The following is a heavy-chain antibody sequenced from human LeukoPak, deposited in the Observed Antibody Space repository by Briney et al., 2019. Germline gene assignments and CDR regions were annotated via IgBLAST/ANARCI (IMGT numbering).Heavy chain of an antibody. D-gene: IGHD3-10*01. Sequence: PGGSLRLSCTASGFTFSSYSMYWVRQAPGKGLEWVSYISSSTSTIYYTDSVKGRFTISRDNAKNSLYLQMDSLRAEDTAVYYCAKDRGGFTHYFDFWGQGILVTVSS. V-gene: IGHV3-48*01. CDR2: ISSSTSTI. J-gene: IGHJ4*02. CDR3: AKDRGGFTHYFDF. CDR1: GFTFSSYS.